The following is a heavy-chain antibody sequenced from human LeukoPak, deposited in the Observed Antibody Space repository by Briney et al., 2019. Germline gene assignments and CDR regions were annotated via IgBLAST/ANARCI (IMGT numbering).Heavy chain of an antibody. D-gene: IGHD1-26*01. CDR2: IYPFDSET. Sequence: PGESLKISCRGSGYSFTTYWIGWVRQMPGKGLEYMGIIYPFDSETRYSPSFQGQVTISADKSISTAYLQWSSLKASDSAIYYCARHRGSRVGASDYWGQGTLVTVSS. V-gene: IGHV5-51*01. CDR1: GYSFTTYW. J-gene: IGHJ4*02. CDR3: ARHRGSRVGASDY.